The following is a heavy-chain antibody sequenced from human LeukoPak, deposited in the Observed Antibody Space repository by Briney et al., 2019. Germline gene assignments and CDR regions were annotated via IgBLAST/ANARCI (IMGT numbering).Heavy chain of an antibody. D-gene: IGHD6-13*01. CDR1: RYTFSGYY. CDR2: IIPKSGDS. J-gene: IGHJ3*02. V-gene: IGHV1-2*06. CDR3: ARSGSGSSWYGGTMWSFHI. Sequence: GASVKVSCKASRYTFSGYYIHWVRQAPGQGLEWMGRIIPKSGDSKYTQKFQGRVAMTRDTSITTAYMELTRLTSDDTAVYFCARSGSGSSWYGGTMWSFHIWGQGTLVTVSS.